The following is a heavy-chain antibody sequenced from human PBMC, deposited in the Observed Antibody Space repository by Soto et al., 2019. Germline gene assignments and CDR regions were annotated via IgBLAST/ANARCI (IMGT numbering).Heavy chain of an antibody. V-gene: IGHV1-69*01. CDR1: GCTFSSYA. CDR3: ASTPKAVADLERIDY. D-gene: IGHD6-19*01. CDR2: IIPSFGTA. J-gene: IGHJ4*02. Sequence: QVQLVQSGAEVKKPGSSVKVSCKASGCTFSSYAISCVRQAPGQGLEWMGGIIPSFGTANYAQKFQGRVTITADESTSTAYMELSSLRSEDTAGYYCASTPKAVADLERIDYWGQGTLVTVSS.